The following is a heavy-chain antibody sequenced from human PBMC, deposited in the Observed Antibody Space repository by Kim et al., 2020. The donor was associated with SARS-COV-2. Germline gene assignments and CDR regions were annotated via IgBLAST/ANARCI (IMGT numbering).Heavy chain of an antibody. Sequence: GGSLRLSCAASGFSFSNFAIIWVRQAPGKGLEWVSATRGSGDSTYYADSVTGQFTISRDNSKNTIYLQMNSLRAADTAVYYCAKDPNGDYIGAFDFWG. CDR1: GFSFSNFA. D-gene: IGHD4-17*01. CDR2: TRGSGDST. V-gene: IGHV3-23*01. CDR3: AKDPNGDYIGAFDF. J-gene: IGHJ3*01.